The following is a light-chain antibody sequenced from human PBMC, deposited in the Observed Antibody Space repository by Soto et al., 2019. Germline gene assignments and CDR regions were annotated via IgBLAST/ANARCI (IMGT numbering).Light chain of an antibody. CDR3: QQYGKSAMFT. J-gene: IGKJ2*01. Sequence: EIVLTQSPGTLSLSPGDRATLSCRASQSVSSSYLAWYQQKPGQAPSLLIYGASNRATDIHDRFSGGGSGTDFTLTISRLEPEDFAVYYCQQYGKSAMFTFGQGTKLEIK. V-gene: IGKV3-20*01. CDR2: GAS. CDR1: QSVSSSY.